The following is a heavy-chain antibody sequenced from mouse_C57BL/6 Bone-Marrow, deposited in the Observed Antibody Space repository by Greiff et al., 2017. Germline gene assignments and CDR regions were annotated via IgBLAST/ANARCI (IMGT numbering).Heavy chain of an antibody. J-gene: IGHJ1*03. CDR1: GFTFSSYG. CDR2: ISSGGSYT. V-gene: IGHV5-6*01. D-gene: IGHD1-1*01. CDR3: ARRGVVATPYWYFDG. Sequence: EVHLVESGGDLVKPGGSLKLSCAASGFTFSSYGMSWVRQTPDKRLAWVATISSGGSYTYYPDSVKGRFTISRDNAKNTLYLQMSSLTSEDTAMYYCARRGVVATPYWYFDGWGTGTTVTVSS.